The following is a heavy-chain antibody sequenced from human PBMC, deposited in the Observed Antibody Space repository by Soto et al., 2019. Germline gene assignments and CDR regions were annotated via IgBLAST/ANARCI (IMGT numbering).Heavy chain of an antibody. D-gene: IGHD3-22*01. Sequence: GGSLRLSCAASGFTFSSYSMNWVRPAPGKGLEWVSYISSSSSTIYYADSVKGRFTISRDNAKNSLYLQMNSLRDEDTAVYYCARDPYYYDSSGYYGPNYYYGMDVWGQGTTVTVSS. CDR2: ISSSSSTI. CDR1: GFTFSSYS. J-gene: IGHJ6*02. CDR3: ARDPYYYDSSGYYGPNYYYGMDV. V-gene: IGHV3-48*02.